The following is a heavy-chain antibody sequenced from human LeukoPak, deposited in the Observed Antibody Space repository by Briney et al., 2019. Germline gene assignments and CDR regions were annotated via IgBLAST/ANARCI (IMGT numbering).Heavy chain of an antibody. Sequence: GASVKVSCKASGYTLTGYYMHWVRQAPGQGLEWMGRINPNSGGTNYAQKFQGRVTMTTDTSTSTAYMELRSLRSDDTAVYYCARDGSSSWYPIRSYYYYYMDVWGKGTTVTVSS. V-gene: IGHV1-2*06. D-gene: IGHD6-13*01. CDR1: GYTLTGYY. CDR2: INPNSGGT. J-gene: IGHJ6*03. CDR3: ARDGSSSWYPIRSYYYYYMDV.